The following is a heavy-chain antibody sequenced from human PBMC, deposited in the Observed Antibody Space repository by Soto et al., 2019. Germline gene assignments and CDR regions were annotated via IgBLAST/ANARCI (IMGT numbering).Heavy chain of an antibody. CDR3: ARGRYISSGWYMDAFDI. CDR1: GYSFTSYW. V-gene: IGHV5-51*01. Sequence: GEPLKISWKGSGYSFTSYWIGWVRQMPGKGLEWMGIIYPGDSCTRYSPSFQGQVTISADKSISTAYLQWSSLKASDTAMYYCARGRYISSGWYMDAFDIWGQGTMVTVSS. J-gene: IGHJ3*02. D-gene: IGHD6-19*01. CDR2: IYPGDSCT.